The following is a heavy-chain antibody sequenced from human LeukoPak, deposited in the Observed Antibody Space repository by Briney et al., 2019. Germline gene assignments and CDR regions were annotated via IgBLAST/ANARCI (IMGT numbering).Heavy chain of an antibody. Sequence: SETLSLTCTVSGGSISSYYWSWIRQPPRKGLEWIGYIYYSGSTNYSPSLKSRVTISVDTSKNQFSLKLSSVTAADTAVYYCARHRCSSASCYVSYYYYYMDVWGKGTTVTVSS. CDR1: GGSISSYY. J-gene: IGHJ6*03. V-gene: IGHV4-59*08. D-gene: IGHD2-2*01. CDR3: ARHRCSSASCYVSYYYYYMDV. CDR2: IYYSGST.